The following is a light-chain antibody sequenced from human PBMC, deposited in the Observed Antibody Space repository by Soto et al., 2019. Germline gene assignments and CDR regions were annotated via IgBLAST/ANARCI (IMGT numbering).Light chain of an antibody. J-gene: IGKJ1*01. CDR2: GAS. CDR3: QQYGSSPPT. Sequence: EIVLTQSPGTLSLSPGERATLSCRASQSVSSNYLAWYQQKPGQAPRLLIYGASGRATDIPDRFSGSGSGTDFTLTISRLEPEDFAVFYCQQYGSSPPTFGQGTKVEIK. CDR1: QSVSSNY. V-gene: IGKV3-20*01.